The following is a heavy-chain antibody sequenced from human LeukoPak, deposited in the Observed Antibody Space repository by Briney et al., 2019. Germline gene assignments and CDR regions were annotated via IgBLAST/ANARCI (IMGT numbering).Heavy chain of an antibody. CDR1: GFTLSSYA. CDR3: AKSAEHGDYPYGMDV. CDR2: ISGSGGST. D-gene: IGHD4-17*01. J-gene: IGHJ6*02. V-gene: IGHV3-23*01. Sequence: GGSLRLSCAASGFTLSSYAMSWVRQAPGKGLEGVSAISGSGGSTYYADSVKGRFTISRDNSKNTLYLQMNSLRAEDAAVYYCAKSAEHGDYPYGMDVWGQGTTVTVSS.